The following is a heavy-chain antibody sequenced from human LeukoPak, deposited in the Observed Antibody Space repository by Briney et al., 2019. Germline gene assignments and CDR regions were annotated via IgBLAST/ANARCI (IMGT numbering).Heavy chain of an antibody. Sequence: ASVKVSCKVSGYTLTELSTHWVRQAPGKGLEWMGSFDPEDGETIYAQKFQGRVTMTEDTSTDTTYMELSSLRSEDTAVYYCAIQYSSGWYRCYFDYWGQGTLVTVSS. CDR1: GYTLTELS. V-gene: IGHV1-24*01. D-gene: IGHD6-19*01. CDR2: FDPEDGET. J-gene: IGHJ4*02. CDR3: AIQYSSGWYRCYFDY.